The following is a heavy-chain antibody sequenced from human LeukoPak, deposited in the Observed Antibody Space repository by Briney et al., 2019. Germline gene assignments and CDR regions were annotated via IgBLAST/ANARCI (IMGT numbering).Heavy chain of an antibody. V-gene: IGHV3-23*01. J-gene: IGHJ4*02. D-gene: IGHD6-13*01. CDR1: GFTFSSYA. CDR2: ISHNGGRT. Sequence: GGSLRLSCAASGFTFSSYAMSWVRQAPGKGLEWISTISHNGGRTYYADSVKGRSAISRDNFKNTLYVQMNSLRGEDTAVYYCAKIQSAAGLDYWGQGTLVTVSS. CDR3: AKIQSAAGLDY.